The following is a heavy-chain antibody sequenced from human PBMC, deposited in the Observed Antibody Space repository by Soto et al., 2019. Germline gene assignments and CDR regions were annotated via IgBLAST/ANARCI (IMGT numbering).Heavy chain of an antibody. J-gene: IGHJ4*02. CDR3: ARLWEYYYDSSGYYWDY. V-gene: IGHV4-39*01. CDR1: GGSISSSSYY. D-gene: IGHD3-22*01. Sequence: PSETLSLTCTFSGGSISSSSYYWGWIRQPPGKGLEWIGSIYYSGSTYYNPSLKSRVTISVDTSKNQFSLKLSSVSAADTAVYYCARLWEYYYDSSGYYWDYWGQGTLVTVSS. CDR2: IYYSGST.